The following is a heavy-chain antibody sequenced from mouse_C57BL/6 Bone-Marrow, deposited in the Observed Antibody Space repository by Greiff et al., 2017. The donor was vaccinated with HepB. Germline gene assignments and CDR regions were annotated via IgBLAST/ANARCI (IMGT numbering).Heavy chain of an antibody. CDR3: EGPTVVGKDYAMDY. CDR2: IYPRSGNT. Sequence: QVQLQQSGAELARPGASVKLSCKASGYTFTSYGISWVKQRTGQGLEWIGEIYPRSGNTYYNEKFKGKATLTADKSSSTAYMELRSLTSEDSAVYFCEGPTVVGKDYAMDYWGQGTSVTVSS. J-gene: IGHJ4*01. V-gene: IGHV1-81*01. D-gene: IGHD1-1*01. CDR1: GYTFTSYG.